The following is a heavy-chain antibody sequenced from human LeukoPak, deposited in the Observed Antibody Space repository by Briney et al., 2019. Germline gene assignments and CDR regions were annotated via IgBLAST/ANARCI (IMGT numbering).Heavy chain of an antibody. V-gene: IGHV5-51*01. D-gene: IGHD2-21*02. Sequence: GESLKISCKGSGYSFTSYWIGWVRQMPGKGLEWMGIIYPGDSDTRYSPSFQGQVTISADKSISTAYLQWSSLKASDTAMYYCARPRLVVTANDAFDIWGQGTMVTVSS. CDR2: IYPGDSDT. CDR3: ARPRLVVTANDAFDI. CDR1: GYSFTSYW. J-gene: IGHJ3*02.